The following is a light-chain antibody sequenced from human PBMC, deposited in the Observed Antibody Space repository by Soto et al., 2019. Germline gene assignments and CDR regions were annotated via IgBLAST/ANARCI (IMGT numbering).Light chain of an antibody. Sequence: QSVLTQPPSASGSPGQSVTLSCTGTSSDVGGYDYVSWYQQHPGKVPKLMIYEVSKRPSGVPDRFSGSKSGNTASLTVSGLQAEDEADYYCSSYAGSNIYVFGTGTKLTVL. CDR1: SSDVGGYDY. J-gene: IGLJ1*01. V-gene: IGLV2-8*01. CDR3: SSYAGSNIYV. CDR2: EVS.